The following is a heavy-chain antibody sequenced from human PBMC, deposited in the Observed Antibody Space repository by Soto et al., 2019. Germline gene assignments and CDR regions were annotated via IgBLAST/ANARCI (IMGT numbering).Heavy chain of an antibody. Sequence: EVQLLESGGGLVQPGGSLRLSCAASGFTFSSYAMNWVRQAPGKGLEWVSLIGGDGGSTYYADSVRGRFTISRDNSKNTLYLQMNRLRAEDTAIYYCAKAYSSFWSHWYFDLWGLGTLVTVSS. CDR1: GFTFSSYA. J-gene: IGHJ2*01. D-gene: IGHD6-13*01. CDR3: AKAYSSFWSHWYFDL. CDR2: IGGDGGST. V-gene: IGHV3-23*01.